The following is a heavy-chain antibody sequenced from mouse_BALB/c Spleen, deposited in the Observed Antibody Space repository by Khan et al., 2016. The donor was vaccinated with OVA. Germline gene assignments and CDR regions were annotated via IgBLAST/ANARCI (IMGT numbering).Heavy chain of an antibody. D-gene: IGHD2-2*01. CDR2: INPDSSTI. Sequence: VQLKESGGGLVQPGGSLKLSCAASGFDFSGYWMSWVRQAPGKGLEWIGEINPDSSTINYTPSLKDKFIISKDNAKNTLYLQMSKVRSEDTALYYCARLGYYGYFNVWGAGTTVTVSS. CDR1: GFDFSGYW. J-gene: IGHJ1*01. CDR3: ARLGYYGYFNV. V-gene: IGHV4-1*02.